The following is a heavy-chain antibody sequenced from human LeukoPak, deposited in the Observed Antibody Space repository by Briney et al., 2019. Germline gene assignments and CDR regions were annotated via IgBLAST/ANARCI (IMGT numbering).Heavy chain of an antibody. V-gene: IGHV1-18*01. CDR1: GYTFTSFG. CDR2: ISAYNDNI. Sequence: GASVKVSCKASGYTFTSFGISWVRQAPGQGLEWMGWISAYNDNINYAQKLQGRVTMTTDTSTSTAYMELRSLTSDDTAVYYCARDGPGYSSSWYRGIGWFDPWGQGTLVTVSS. D-gene: IGHD6-13*01. J-gene: IGHJ5*02. CDR3: ARDGPGYSSSWYRGIGWFDP.